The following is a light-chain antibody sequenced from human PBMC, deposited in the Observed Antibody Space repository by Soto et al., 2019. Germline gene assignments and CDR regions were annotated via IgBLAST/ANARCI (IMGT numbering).Light chain of an antibody. CDR1: SSDVGGYNY. Sequence: QSVLTQPASVSGSPGQSITISCTGTSSDVGGYNYVSWYQQYPGKAPKLMIFEVNNRPSGISNRFSGSKSGNTASLTISGLQAEDEADYYCTSYASSSLLVFGGGTKLTVL. V-gene: IGLV2-14*01. CDR3: TSYASSSLLV. CDR2: EVN. J-gene: IGLJ2*01.